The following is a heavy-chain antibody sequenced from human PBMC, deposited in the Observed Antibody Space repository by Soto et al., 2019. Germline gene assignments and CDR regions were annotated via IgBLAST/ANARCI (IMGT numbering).Heavy chain of an antibody. Sequence: PSETLSLTCAVYGGSFSGYYWSWIRQPPGKGLEWIGEINHSGSTNYNPSLKSRVTISVDTSKNQFSLKLSSVTAADTAVYYCARGTTSDYWGQGTLVTVSS. J-gene: IGHJ4*02. CDR2: INHSGST. CDR3: ARGTTSDY. CDR1: GGSFSGYY. D-gene: IGHD4-17*01. V-gene: IGHV4-34*01.